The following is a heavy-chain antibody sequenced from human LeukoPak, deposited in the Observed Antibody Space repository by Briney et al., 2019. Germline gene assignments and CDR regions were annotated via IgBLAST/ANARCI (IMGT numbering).Heavy chain of an antibody. Sequence: QPGGSLRLSCAASGFIFSDYYMTWIRQAPGKGLEWVSVIYSGGSTYYADSVKGRFTISRDNSKNTLYLQMNSLRAEDTAVYYCAREGRKYGSGSLYYFDYWGQGIVVTVSS. D-gene: IGHD3-10*01. V-gene: IGHV3-66*01. CDR3: AREGRKYGSGSLYYFDY. CDR1: GFIFSDYY. CDR2: IYSGGST. J-gene: IGHJ4*02.